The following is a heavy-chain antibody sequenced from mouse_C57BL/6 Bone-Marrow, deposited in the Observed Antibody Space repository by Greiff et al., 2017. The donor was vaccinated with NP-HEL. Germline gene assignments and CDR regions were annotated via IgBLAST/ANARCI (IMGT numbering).Heavy chain of an antibody. D-gene: IGHD1-1*01. CDR2: IRNGGGST. Sequence: EVKLVESGGGLVQPGGSLKLSCAASGFTFSAYYLYWVRQTPEKRLEWVAYIRNGGGSTYYPDTVKGRFTISRDNAKNTLYLQMSRLKSEDTAMYYCARQGITTVVAPYAMDYWGQGTSVTVSS. CDR1: GFTFSAYY. V-gene: IGHV5-12*01. J-gene: IGHJ4*01. CDR3: ARQGITTVVAPYAMDY.